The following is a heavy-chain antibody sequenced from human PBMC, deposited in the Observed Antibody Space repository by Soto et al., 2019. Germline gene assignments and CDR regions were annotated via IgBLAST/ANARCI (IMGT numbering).Heavy chain of an antibody. CDR2: IYYSGST. J-gene: IGHJ4*02. CDR1: GGSISSGGYY. CDR3: ARGIAARPFDY. D-gene: IGHD6-6*01. V-gene: IGHV4-31*03. Sequence: SETLSLTYTVSGGSISSGGYYWSWIRQHPGKGLEWIGYIYYSGSTYYNPSLKSRVTISVDTSKNQFSLKLSSVTAADTAVYYCARGIAARPFDYWGQGTLVTVSS.